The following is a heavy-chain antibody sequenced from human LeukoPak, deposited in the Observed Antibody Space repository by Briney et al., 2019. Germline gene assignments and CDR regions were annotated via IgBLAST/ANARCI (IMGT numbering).Heavy chain of an antibody. D-gene: IGHD1-26*01. CDR2: IPTSGISV. Sequence: GGSLRLSCAASGFSFSRYYMSWVRQTPGKALEWISYIPTSGISVQYADSVRGRFTASRDDAKNSLHLQMDSLRVEDTAVYYCTRAVGLGLGAHFDQWGQGALVIVSS. V-gene: IGHV3-11*01. CDR3: TRAVGLGLGAHFDQ. CDR1: GFSFSRYY. J-gene: IGHJ4*02.